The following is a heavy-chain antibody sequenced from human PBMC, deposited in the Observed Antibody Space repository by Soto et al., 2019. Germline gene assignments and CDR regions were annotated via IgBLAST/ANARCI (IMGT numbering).Heavy chain of an antibody. CDR1: GDSISSGAYY. J-gene: IGHJ5*02. Sequence: QVQLQESGPGLVKPSQTLSLTCTVSGDSISSGAYYWSWIRQHPGKGLEWIGYISYSGRTYYNPSLKSRLTISLDTSENQFSLKPTSVTAADTAMYYCARARRYYDSEFDPWGQGTLVTVSS. V-gene: IGHV4-31*03. CDR3: ARARRYYDSEFDP. D-gene: IGHD3-22*01. CDR2: ISYSGRT.